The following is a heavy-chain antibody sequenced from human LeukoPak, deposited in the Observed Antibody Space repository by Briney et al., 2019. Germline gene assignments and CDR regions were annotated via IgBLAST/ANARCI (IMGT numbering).Heavy chain of an antibody. CDR1: GYTFTGYY. V-gene: IGHV1-2*02. CDR2: INPNSGGT. CDR3: ARALSSGWYDPQDY. D-gene: IGHD6-19*01. J-gene: IGHJ4*02. Sequence: ASVKVSCKASGYTFTGYYIHWARQAPGQGLEWMAWINPNSGGTNYAQKFQGRVTMTRDTSISTAYMELSRLRSDDTAVYYCARALSSGWYDPQDYWGQGTLVTVSS.